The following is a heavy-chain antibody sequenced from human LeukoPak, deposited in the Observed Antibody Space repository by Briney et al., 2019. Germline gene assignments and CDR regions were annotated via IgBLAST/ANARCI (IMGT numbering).Heavy chain of an antibody. V-gene: IGHV4-39*07. CDR1: GGSISSSSYY. CDR3: ARTTEEYYGSGKFRKYYSYYYYMDV. J-gene: IGHJ6*03. Sequence: SETLSLTCTVSGGSISSSSYYWGWIRQPPGTGLEWIGSIYYSGSTYYNPSLKSRVTISVDTSKNQFSLKLNSVTAADTAVYYCARTTEEYYGSGKFRKYYSYYYYMDVWGKGTTVTISS. CDR2: IYYSGST. D-gene: IGHD3-10*01.